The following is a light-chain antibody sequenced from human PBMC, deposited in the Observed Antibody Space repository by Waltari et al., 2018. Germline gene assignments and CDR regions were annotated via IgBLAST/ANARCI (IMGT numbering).Light chain of an antibody. CDR2: DAS. J-gene: IGKJ5*01. CDR3: QQRSNWPGIT. V-gene: IGKV3-11*01. CDR1: QSVSSY. Sequence: EIVLTQSPATLSLAPGERATLSCRASQSVSSYLAWYHQKPGQAPRLLIYDASNRATGIPARFSGSGSGTDFTLTISSLEPEDFAVYYCQQRSNWPGITFGQGTRLEIK.